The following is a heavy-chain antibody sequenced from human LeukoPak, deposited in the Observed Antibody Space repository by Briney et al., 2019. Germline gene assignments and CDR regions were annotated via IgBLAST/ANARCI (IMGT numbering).Heavy chain of an antibody. D-gene: IGHD5-18*01. CDR1: GFIFSNAW. V-gene: IGHV3-15*01. CDR2: IKTETDGGTT. J-gene: IGHJ4*02. Sequence: PGGSLRLSCVDSGFIFSNAWMSWVRQAPGKGLEWVGRIKTETDGGTTDYAAPVKGRFTISRDDSKNTLYLQMNSLKTEDTAVYYCTTPQLWLRGALGYWGQGTLVTV. CDR3: TTPQLWLRGALGY.